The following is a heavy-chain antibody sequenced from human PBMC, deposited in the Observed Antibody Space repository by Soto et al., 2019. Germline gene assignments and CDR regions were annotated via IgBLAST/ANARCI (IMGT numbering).Heavy chain of an antibody. CDR3: ARGQAYYYYYGMGV. CDR1: GGSFSGYY. V-gene: IGHV4-34*01. J-gene: IGHJ6*02. CDR2: INHSGST. Sequence: SETLSLTCAVYGGSFSGYYWSWIRQPPGKGLEWIGEINHSGSTNYNPSLKSRVTILVDTSKNQFSLKLSSVTAADTAVYYCARGQAYYYYYGMGVWGQGTTVTVSS.